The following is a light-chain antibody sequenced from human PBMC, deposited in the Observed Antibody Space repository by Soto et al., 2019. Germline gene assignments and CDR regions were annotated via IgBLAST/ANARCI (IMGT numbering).Light chain of an antibody. CDR1: QSAGTN. CDR3: QQYNQWPIT. CDR2: GAF. J-gene: IGKJ5*01. V-gene: IGKV3-15*01. Sequence: EIMMTQSPATLTVSPGERATLSCRASQSAGTNLAWYQQKPGQAPRLLIHGAFTRATGIPARFSGSGSGTKFTLTISSLQSEDFAVFYCQQYNQWPITFAQGTRLEIK.